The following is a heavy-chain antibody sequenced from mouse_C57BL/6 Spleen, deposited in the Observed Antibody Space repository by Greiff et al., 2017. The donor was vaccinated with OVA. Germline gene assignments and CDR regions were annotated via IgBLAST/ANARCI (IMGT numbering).Heavy chain of an antibody. CDR3: ARELRLREAWFAY. CDR2: INPSSGYT. D-gene: IGHD3-2*02. Sequence: VQLQESGAELAKPGASVKLSCKASGYTFTSYWMHWVKQRPGQGLEWIGYINPSSGYTKYNQKFKDKATLTADKSSSTAYMQLSSLTYEDSAVYYCARELRLREAWFAYWGQGTLVTVSA. V-gene: IGHV1-7*01. J-gene: IGHJ3*01. CDR1: GYTFTSYW.